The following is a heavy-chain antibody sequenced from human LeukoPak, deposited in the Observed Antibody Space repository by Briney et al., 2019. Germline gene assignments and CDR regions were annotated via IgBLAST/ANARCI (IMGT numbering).Heavy chain of an antibody. CDR3: ARDLYSSSYVSDY. D-gene: IGHD6-13*01. Sequence: GGSLRLSCAASGFAFSSYSMNWVRQAPGKGLEWVSSISSSSSYIYYADSVKGRFTISRDNAKNSLYLQMNSLRAEDTAVYYCARDLYSSSYVSDYWGQGTLVTVSS. J-gene: IGHJ4*02. V-gene: IGHV3-21*01. CDR1: GFAFSSYS. CDR2: ISSSSSYI.